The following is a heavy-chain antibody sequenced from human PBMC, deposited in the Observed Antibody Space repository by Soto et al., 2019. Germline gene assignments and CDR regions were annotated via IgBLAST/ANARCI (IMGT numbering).Heavy chain of an antibody. J-gene: IGHJ3*02. CDR2: IYYSGST. V-gene: IGHV4-31*03. CDR1: GGSISSGGYY. Sequence: SETLSLTCTVSGGSISSGGYYWNWIRQHPGKGLEWIGYIYYSGSTYYNPSLKSRITISVDTSKNQFSLKLNSVTAADTAVYYCARDQKDAFDIWGQGTMVTV. CDR3: ARDQKDAFDI.